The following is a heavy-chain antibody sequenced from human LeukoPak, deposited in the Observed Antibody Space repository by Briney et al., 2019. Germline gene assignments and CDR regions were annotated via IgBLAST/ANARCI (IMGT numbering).Heavy chain of an antibody. CDR1: GFTFSSYA. V-gene: IGHV3-23*01. J-gene: IGHJ6*02. D-gene: IGHD5-18*01. Sequence: PGGSLRLSCAAPGFTFSSYAMSWVRQAPGKGLEWVSAISGSGGSTYYADSVKGRFTISRDNSKNTLYLQMNSLRAEDTAVYYCAKFEDTAMEIYYYYGMDVWGQGTTVTVSS. CDR3: AKFEDTAMEIYYYYGMDV. CDR2: ISGSGGST.